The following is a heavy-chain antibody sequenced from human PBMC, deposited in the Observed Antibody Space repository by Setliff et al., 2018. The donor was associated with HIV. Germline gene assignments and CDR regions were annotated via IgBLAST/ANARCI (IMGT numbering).Heavy chain of an antibody. CDR2: VNPDGSEA. CDR3: ADPPYAIDY. CDR1: GFTFSKYW. D-gene: IGHD3-16*01. V-gene: IGHV3-7*01. Sequence: PGGSLRLSCAAPGFTFSKYWMSWVRQAPGKGLEWVASVNPDGSEASSVGSMKGRFTVSRDNAKNSLSLQMNSLRVEDTAIYYCADPPYAIDYWGQGMLVTVSS. J-gene: IGHJ4*02.